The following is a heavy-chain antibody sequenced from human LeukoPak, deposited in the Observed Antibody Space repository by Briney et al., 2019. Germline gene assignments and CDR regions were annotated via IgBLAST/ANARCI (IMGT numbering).Heavy chain of an antibody. Sequence: PSETLSLTCTVSGGSISSSSYYWGWIRQPPGKGLEWIGSIYYSGSTYYNPSLKSRVTISVDTSKNQFSLKLSSATAADSAVYYCARRSPYSTGWSSYFDYWGQGALVTVSS. D-gene: IGHD6-19*01. CDR3: ARRSPYSTGWSSYFDY. V-gene: IGHV4-39*07. J-gene: IGHJ4*02. CDR1: GGSISSSSYY. CDR2: IYYSGST.